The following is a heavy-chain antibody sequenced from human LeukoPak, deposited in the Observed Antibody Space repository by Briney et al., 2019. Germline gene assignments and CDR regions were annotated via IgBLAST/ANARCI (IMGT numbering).Heavy chain of an antibody. CDR3: ARAGTSPFDY. V-gene: IGHV3-23*01. CDR1: GFTFSSYA. Sequence: TGGSLRLSCAASGFTFSSYAMSWVRQAPGKGLEWVSAISGSGGSTYYADSVKGRFTISRDNSKSTLYLQMNSLRAEDTAVYYCARAGTSPFDYWGQGTLVTVSS. CDR2: ISGSGGST. D-gene: IGHD6-13*01. J-gene: IGHJ4*02.